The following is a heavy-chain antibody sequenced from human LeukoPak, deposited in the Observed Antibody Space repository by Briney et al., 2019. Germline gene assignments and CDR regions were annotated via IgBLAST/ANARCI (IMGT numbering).Heavy chain of an antibody. CDR1: GFTFSNYA. CDR2: ISSGGGST. CDR3: ARGRGMAGYFDY. Sequence: PGGSLRLSCAASGFTFSNYAMNWVRQDPGKGLEWVSAISSGGGSTYYADSVKGRFTISRDNSKNTLYLQMNSLRAEDTAVYYCARGRGMAGYFDYWGQGTLVTVSS. J-gene: IGHJ4*02. D-gene: IGHD3-16*01. V-gene: IGHV3-23*01.